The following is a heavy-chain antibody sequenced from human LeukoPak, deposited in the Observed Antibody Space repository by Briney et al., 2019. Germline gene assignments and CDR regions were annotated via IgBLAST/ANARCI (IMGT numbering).Heavy chain of an antibody. V-gene: IGHV3-48*04. CDR2: ISSSSSTI. CDR3: AREVGAPLSYYYYMDV. D-gene: IGHD1-26*01. Sequence: PGGSLRLSCAASGFTFSSYSMNWVRQAPGKGLEWVSYISSSSSTIYYADSVKGRFTISRDNAKNSLYLQMNSLRAEDTAVYYCAREVGAPLSYYYYMDVWGKGTTVTVSS. CDR1: GFTFSSYS. J-gene: IGHJ6*03.